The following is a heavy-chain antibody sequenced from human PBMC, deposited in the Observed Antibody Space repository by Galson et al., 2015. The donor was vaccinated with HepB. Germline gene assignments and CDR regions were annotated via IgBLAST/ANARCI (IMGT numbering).Heavy chain of an antibody. J-gene: IGHJ3*02. Sequence: QSGAEVKKPGESLRISCKGSGYSFTSYWISWVRQMPGKGLEWMGRIDPSDSYTNYSPSFQGHVTISADKSISTAYLQWSSLKASDTAMYYCARQGIAVAGDGWDAFDIWGQGTMVTVSS. CDR2: IDPSDSYT. CDR1: GYSFTSYW. CDR3: ARQGIAVAGDGWDAFDI. D-gene: IGHD6-19*01. V-gene: IGHV5-10-1*01.